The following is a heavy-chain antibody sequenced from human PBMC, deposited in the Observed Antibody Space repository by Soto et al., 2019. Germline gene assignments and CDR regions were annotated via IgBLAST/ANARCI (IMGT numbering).Heavy chain of an antibody. V-gene: IGHV3-30*18. CDR3: AKSGIVGATRTYFDY. J-gene: IGHJ4*02. D-gene: IGHD1-26*01. CDR1: GFTFSSYG. Sequence: PGGSLRLSCAASGFTFSSYGMHWVRQAPGKGLEWVAVISYDGSNKYYADSVKGRFTISRDNSKNTLYLQMNSLRAEDTAVYYCAKSGIVGATRTYFDYWGQGTLVTVS. CDR2: ISYDGSNK.